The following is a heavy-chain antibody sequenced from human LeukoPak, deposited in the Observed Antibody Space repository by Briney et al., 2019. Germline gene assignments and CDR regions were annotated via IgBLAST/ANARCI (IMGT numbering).Heavy chain of an antibody. D-gene: IGHD3-10*01. CDR2: IYYSGST. CDR1: GGSISSHY. Sequence: PSETLSLTCTVSGGSISSHYWSWIRQPPGKGLEWIGYIYYSGSTNYNPSLKSRVTISVDTSKNQFSLKLSSVTAADTAVYYCAKKGLLWFGELQGFDPWGQGTLVTVSS. CDR3: AKKGLLWFGELQGFDP. J-gene: IGHJ5*02. V-gene: IGHV4-59*11.